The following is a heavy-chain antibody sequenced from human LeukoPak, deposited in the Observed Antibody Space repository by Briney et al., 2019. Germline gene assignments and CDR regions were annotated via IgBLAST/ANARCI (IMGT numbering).Heavy chain of an antibody. D-gene: IGHD3-9*01. CDR2: IYYSGST. CDR3: ARDRGRYTNDY. CDR1: GGSVSSSSYY. J-gene: IGHJ4*02. Sequence: SETLSLTCTVSGGSVSSSSYYWGWIRQPPGKGLEWIGYIYYSGSTNYNPSLKSRVTISVDTSKNQFSLKLSSVTAADTAVYYCARDRGRYTNDYWGQGTLVTVSS. V-gene: IGHV4-61*01.